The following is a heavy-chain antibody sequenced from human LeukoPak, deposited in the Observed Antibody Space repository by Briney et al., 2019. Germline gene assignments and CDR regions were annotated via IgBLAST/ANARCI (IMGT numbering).Heavy chain of an antibody. V-gene: IGHV1-2*02. Sequence: ASVKVSCKASGYTFTGYYMHRVRQAPGQGLEWMGWINPHSGDTIYAQKFQGRVTMTKDTSISTAYMELSRLRSDDTAVFYCARVWLSPYFFDYWGQGTLVTVSS. CDR1: GYTFTGYY. D-gene: IGHD3-22*01. J-gene: IGHJ4*02. CDR3: ARVWLSPYFFDY. CDR2: INPHSGDT.